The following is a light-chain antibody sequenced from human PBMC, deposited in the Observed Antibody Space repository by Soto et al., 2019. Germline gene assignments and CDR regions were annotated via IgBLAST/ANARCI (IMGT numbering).Light chain of an antibody. J-gene: IGKJ4*01. Sequence: EIVLTQSPATLSLSPGERATLSCRARQSVSSYLAWYQQKPGQAPRLLIYDASNRATGIPARFSGSGSGTDFTLTISSLEPEDFAVYYCQQRSNWPPLLTFGGGTKVDIK. CDR1: QSVSSY. CDR3: QQRSNWPPLLT. V-gene: IGKV3-11*01. CDR2: DAS.